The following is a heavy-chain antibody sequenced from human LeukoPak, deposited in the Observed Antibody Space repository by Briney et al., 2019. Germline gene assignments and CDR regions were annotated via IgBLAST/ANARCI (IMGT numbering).Heavy chain of an antibody. V-gene: IGHV4-59*08. CDR2: IYYSGST. CDR1: GGSISSYY. CDR3: ARLAIPLLWFGEFRGFDP. D-gene: IGHD3-10*01. Sequence: PSETLSLTCTVSGGSISSYYWSWIRQPPGKGLEWIGYIYYSGSTNYNPPLKSRVTISVDTSKNQFSLKLSSVTAADTAVYYCARLAIPLLWFGEFRGFDPWGQGTLVTVSS. J-gene: IGHJ5*02.